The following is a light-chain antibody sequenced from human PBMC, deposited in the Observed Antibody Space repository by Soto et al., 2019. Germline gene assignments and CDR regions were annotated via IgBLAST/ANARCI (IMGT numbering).Light chain of an antibody. CDR2: GAS. CDR3: QQYGNSSFT. V-gene: IGKV3-20*01. CDR1: QSVRSSY. Sequence: EIVLTQSPGTLSLSPGERATLSCRASQSVRSSYFAWYQQIPGQAPRLLVYGASSRATGIPDRFGGSGSGTDFTLTIRRLEPEDFAVYYCQQYGNSSFTFGGGTKVEIK. J-gene: IGKJ4*01.